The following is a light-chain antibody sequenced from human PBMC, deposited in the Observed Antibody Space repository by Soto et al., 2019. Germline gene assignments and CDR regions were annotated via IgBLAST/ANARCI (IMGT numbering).Light chain of an antibody. CDR2: GAS. Sequence: DIGLTESPGTLSLSPGERATLSCRASQSVSSSYLAWYQQKPGQAPRLLIYGASSRATGIPDRFSGSGSGTDFTLTISRLEPEDFAVYYCQQYGSSPQWTFGQGTKVDIK. CDR1: QSVSSSY. CDR3: QQYGSSPQWT. V-gene: IGKV3-20*01. J-gene: IGKJ1*01.